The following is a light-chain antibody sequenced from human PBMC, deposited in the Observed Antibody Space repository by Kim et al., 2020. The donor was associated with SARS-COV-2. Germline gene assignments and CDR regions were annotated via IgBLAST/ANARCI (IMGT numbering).Light chain of an antibody. Sequence: DIVMTQSPDSLAVSLGERATISCKSSQNLFYKSTKKTYLNWYQQKPGQPPKLLIYWASVRESGVPDRFSGSGSGTDFTLTISSLQTEDVATYYCQKYNSAPWTFGPGTKVDIK. J-gene: IGKJ1*01. V-gene: IGKV4-1*01. CDR1: QNLFYKSTKKTY. CDR2: WAS. CDR3: QKYNSAPWT.